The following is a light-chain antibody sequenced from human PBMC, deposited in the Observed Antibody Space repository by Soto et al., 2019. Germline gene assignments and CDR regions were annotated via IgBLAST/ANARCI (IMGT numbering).Light chain of an antibody. Sequence: QSDLTQPASVSGSPGQSITISCTGTSSDVDTYKYVSWYQQHPGKAPKLMIYEVSYRPSGVSDRFSGSKSGNTASLTISGLQAEDEADYYCCSYAGSTTRVQFGGGTKVTVL. V-gene: IGLV2-14*01. J-gene: IGLJ2*01. CDR2: EVS. CDR3: CSYAGSTTRVQ. CDR1: SSDVDTYKY.